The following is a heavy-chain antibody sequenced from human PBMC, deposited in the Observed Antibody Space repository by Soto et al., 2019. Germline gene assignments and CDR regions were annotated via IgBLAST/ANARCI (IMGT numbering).Heavy chain of an antibody. CDR1: GFTFSSYW. V-gene: IGHV3-7*01. CDR2: IKQDGSEK. J-gene: IGHJ5*02. D-gene: IGHD3-3*01. CDR3: AREQNYDFWSGYYEYNWFDP. Sequence: PGGSLRLSCAASGFTFSSYWMSWVRQAPGKGLEWVANIKQDGSEKYYVDSVKGRFTISRDNAKNSLYLQMNSLRAEDTAVYYCAREQNYDFWSGYYEYNWFDPWGQGT.